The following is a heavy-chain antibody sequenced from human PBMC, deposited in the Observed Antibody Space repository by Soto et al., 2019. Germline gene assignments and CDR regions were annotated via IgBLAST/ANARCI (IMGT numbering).Heavy chain of an antibody. D-gene: IGHD3-10*01. CDR2: IWYDGSNK. Sequence: GGSLRLSCAASGFTFSSYGMHWVRQAPGKGLEWVAVIWYDGSNKYYADSVKGRFTISRDNSKNTLYLQMNSLRAEDTAVYYCARDRGMSAFDIWGQGTMVTVSS. CDR1: GFTFSSYG. V-gene: IGHV3-33*01. J-gene: IGHJ3*02. CDR3: ARDRGMSAFDI.